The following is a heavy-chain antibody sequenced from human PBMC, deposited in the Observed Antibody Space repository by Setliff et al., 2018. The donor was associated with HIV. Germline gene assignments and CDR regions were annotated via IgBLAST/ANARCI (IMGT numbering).Heavy chain of an antibody. CDR3: AKQLTAGYYYDSSGGVLDY. Sequence: PGGSLRLSCAASGFTFTSYDMHWVRQAPGKGLEWVAVIWYDGSNKYYADSVKGRFTISRDNSKNTLYLQMNSLRAEDTAVYYCAKQLTAGYYYDSSGGVLDYWGQGTLVTVSS. CDR1: GFTFTSYD. V-gene: IGHV3-33*06. J-gene: IGHJ4*02. D-gene: IGHD3-22*01. CDR2: IWYDGSNK.